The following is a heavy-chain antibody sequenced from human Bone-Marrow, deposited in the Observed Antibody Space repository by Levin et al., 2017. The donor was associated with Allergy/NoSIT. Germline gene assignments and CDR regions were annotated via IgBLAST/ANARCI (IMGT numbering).Heavy chain of an antibody. CDR1: GGSINNFY. V-gene: IGHV4-59*01. CDR3: ARLRGVAAYSYFYYMDV. Sequence: SETLSLTCTVSGGSINNFYWAWIRQSPGKGLEWIGYIFYSGPTFYNPSLKSRVSISLDSSQNQFSLKLSSVTAADTAIYHCARLRGVAAYSYFYYMDVWGEGTTVTVSS. J-gene: IGHJ6*03. D-gene: IGHD2-21*01. CDR2: IFYSGPT.